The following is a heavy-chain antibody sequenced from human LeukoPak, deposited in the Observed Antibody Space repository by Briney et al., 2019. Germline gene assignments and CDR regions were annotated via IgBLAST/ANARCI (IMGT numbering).Heavy chain of an antibody. CDR3: AREYSSSWYVVDY. D-gene: IGHD6-13*01. Sequence: PGGSLRLSCAASGFTFSSYEMNWVRQAPGKGLEWVSYISSSGSTIYYADSVKGRFTISRDNAKNSLYLQMNSLRAEDTAVYYCAREYSSSWYVVDYWGQGTLVTVSS. V-gene: IGHV3-48*03. J-gene: IGHJ4*02. CDR2: ISSSGSTI. CDR1: GFTFSSYE.